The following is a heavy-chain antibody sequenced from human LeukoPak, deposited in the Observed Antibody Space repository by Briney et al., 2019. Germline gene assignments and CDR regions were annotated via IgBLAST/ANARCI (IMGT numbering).Heavy chain of an antibody. D-gene: IGHD3-16*02. CDR3: ARAMITFGGVIALFDY. J-gene: IGHJ4*02. CDR2: IYHSGST. Sequence: SQTLSLTCTVSGGSISSGGYYWSWIRQPPGKGLEWIGYIYHSGSTYYNPSLKSRVTISVDTSKNQFSLKLISVTAADTAVYYCARAMITFGGVIALFDYWGRGTLVTVSS. V-gene: IGHV4-30-2*01. CDR1: GGSISSGGYY.